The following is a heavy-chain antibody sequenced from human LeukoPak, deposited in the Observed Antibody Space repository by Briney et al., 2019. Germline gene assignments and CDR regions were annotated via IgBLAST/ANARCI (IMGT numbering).Heavy chain of an antibody. Sequence: ASVKVSCKASGYTFTGYYMHWVRQAPGQGLEWMGRINPNSGGTNYAQKFQGRVTMTRDTSISTAYMELSRLKSDDAAVYYCAREKVRQSGMDVWGQGTTVTVSS. D-gene: IGHD2-2*01. CDR1: GYTFTGYY. J-gene: IGHJ6*02. V-gene: IGHV1-2*06. CDR3: AREKVRQSGMDV. CDR2: INPNSGGT.